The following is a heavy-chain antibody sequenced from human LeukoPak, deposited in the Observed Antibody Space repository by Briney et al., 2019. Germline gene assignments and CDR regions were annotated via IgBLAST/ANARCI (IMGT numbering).Heavy chain of an antibody. CDR3: ARQTTVTTGFDP. CDR1: GGTFSSYA. J-gene: IGHJ5*02. CDR2: IIPIFGTA. Sequence: ASVKVSCKASGGTFSSYAISWVRQAPGQGLEWMGGIIPIFGTANYAQKFQGRVTITTDESTSTAYMELSSLRSEDTAVYYCARQTTVTTGFDPWGQGTLVTVSS. D-gene: IGHD4-11*01. V-gene: IGHV1-69*05.